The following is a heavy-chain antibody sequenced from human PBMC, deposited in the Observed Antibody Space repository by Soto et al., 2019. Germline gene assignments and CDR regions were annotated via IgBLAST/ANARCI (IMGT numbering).Heavy chain of an antibody. J-gene: IGHJ6*03. CDR2: IIPILGIA. CDR3: AREGATVTPADYYYYMDV. V-gene: IGHV1-69*04. Sequence: SVKVSCKASGGTFSSYTISWVRQAPGQGLEWMGRIIPILGIAKYARKFQGRVTITADKSTSTAYMELSSLRSEDTAVYYCAREGATVTPADYYYYMDVWGKGTTVTVSS. CDR1: GGTFSSYT. D-gene: IGHD4-4*01.